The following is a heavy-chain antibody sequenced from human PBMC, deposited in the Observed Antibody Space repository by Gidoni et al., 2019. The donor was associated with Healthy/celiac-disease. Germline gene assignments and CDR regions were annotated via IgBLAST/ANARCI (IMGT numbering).Heavy chain of an antibody. CDR3: ARVLGRYSYGHGSGKASSFDY. CDR2: ISYDGSNK. J-gene: IGHJ4*02. D-gene: IGHD5-18*01. Sequence: QVQLVESGGGVVQPGRSLRLSCAASGFTFSSYAMHWVRQAPGKGLEWVAVISYDGSNKYYADSVKGRFTSSRDNSKNTLYLQMNSLRAEDTAVYYCARVLGRYSYGHGSGKASSFDYWGQGTLVTVSS. CDR1: GFTFSSYA. V-gene: IGHV3-30-3*01.